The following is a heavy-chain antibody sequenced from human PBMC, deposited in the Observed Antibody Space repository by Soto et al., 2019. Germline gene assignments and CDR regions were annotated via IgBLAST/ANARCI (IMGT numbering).Heavy chain of an antibody. V-gene: IGHV3-33*01. Sequence: QVQLVESGGGVVQPGRSLRLSCAASGFTFSSYGMHWVRQAPGKGLEWVAVIGYDGSNKYYADSVKGRFTISRDNSKNTLYLQMNSLRAEGTAVYYCARARSSYSSGWYAPDDYYYGMDVWGQGTTVTVSS. CDR3: ARARSSYSSGWYAPDDYYYGMDV. CDR1: GFTFSSYG. D-gene: IGHD6-19*01. J-gene: IGHJ6*02. CDR2: IGYDGSNK.